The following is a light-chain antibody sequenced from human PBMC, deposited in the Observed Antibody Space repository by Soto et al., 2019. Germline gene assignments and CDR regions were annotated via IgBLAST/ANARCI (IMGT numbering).Light chain of an antibody. Sequence: EIVMTQPPATLSLSPGERATLSCSASQSFSSNLAWYQQKPGQAPRLLIYGASTRATGIPARFSGSGSGTEFTLTISSLQSEDFAVYYCQQYNNWPHLTFGGGTKVDIK. V-gene: IGKV3-15*01. CDR3: QQYNNWPHLT. CDR2: GAS. J-gene: IGKJ4*01. CDR1: QSFSSN.